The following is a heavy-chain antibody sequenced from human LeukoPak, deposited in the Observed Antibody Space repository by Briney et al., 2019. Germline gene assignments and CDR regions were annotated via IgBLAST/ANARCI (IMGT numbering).Heavy chain of an antibody. V-gene: IGHV3-48*02. Sequence: GGSLRLSCAASGFTFSSYSMNWVRQAPGKGLEWVSYISSRSRTISYADSGKGRFTISTYNAKDSVYLQMNSLRDEDTAVYYCARAGGMDAWGQGTTVTVSS. CDR3: ARAGGMDA. CDR1: GFTFSSYS. CDR2: ISSRSRTI. J-gene: IGHJ6*02.